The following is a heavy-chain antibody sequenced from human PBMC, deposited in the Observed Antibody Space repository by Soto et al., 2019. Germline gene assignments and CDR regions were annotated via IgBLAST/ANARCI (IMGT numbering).Heavy chain of an antibody. D-gene: IGHD6-13*01. Sequence: EVQLVESGGGLVQPGGSLRLSCAASGFTFSSYSMNWVRQAPGKGLEWVSYISSSSSTIYYADSVKGRFTISRDNAKNYLHLQMNSLRAEDTAVYYCARHPERIAHIGWFDPGGQGTLVTVSS. CDR3: ARHPERIAHIGWFDP. CDR1: GFTFSSYS. CDR2: ISSSSSTI. J-gene: IGHJ5*02. V-gene: IGHV3-48*01.